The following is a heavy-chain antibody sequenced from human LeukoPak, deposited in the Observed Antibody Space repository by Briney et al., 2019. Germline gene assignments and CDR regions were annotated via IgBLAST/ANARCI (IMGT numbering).Heavy chain of an antibody. J-gene: IGHJ4*02. V-gene: IGHV3-74*01. Sequence: GGSLRLSCAASGFTFSSYWMHCVRQAPGKRLVWLSRINTDGSSTSYADSVKGRFTISRDNAKNTLYLQMNSLRAEDTAVYYCARSTYYYDSSGYYYFDYWGQGTLVTVSS. CDR1: GFTFSSYW. CDR2: INTDGSST. CDR3: ARSTYYYDSSGYYYFDY. D-gene: IGHD3-22*01.